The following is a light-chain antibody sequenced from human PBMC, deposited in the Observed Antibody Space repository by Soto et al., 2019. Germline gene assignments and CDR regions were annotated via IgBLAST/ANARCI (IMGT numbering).Light chain of an antibody. J-gene: IGLJ3*02. CDR2: GNS. V-gene: IGLV1-40*01. CDR1: SSNIGAGYD. CDR3: QSYDSSLSRSV. Sequence: QSVLTQPPSVSGAPGQRVTISCTGSSSNIGAGYDIHWYQQLPGTAPKLLIYGNSNRPSEVPDRFSGSKSGTSASLAITGLQAEDEADYYCQSYDSSLSRSVFGGGTKLTV.